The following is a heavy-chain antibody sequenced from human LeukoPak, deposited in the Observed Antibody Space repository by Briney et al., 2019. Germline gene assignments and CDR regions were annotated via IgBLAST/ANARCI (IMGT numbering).Heavy chain of an antibody. V-gene: IGHV3-30*03. CDR2: ISYDGSNK. CDR1: GFTFSSYG. D-gene: IGHD1-26*01. CDR3: VRDDGATKPC. J-gene: IGHJ4*02. Sequence: GGSLRLSCAASGFTFSSYGMHWVRQAPGKGLEWVAVISYDGSNKYYADSVKGRFTTSRDNSKNTLYLQMNSLRVEDTAVYYCVRDDGATKPCWGQGTLVTVSS.